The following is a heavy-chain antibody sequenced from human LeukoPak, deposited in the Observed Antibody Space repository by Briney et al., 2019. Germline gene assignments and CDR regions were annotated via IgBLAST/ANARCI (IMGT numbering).Heavy chain of an antibody. V-gene: IGHV3-30*04. Sequence: PGGSLRLSCAASGFTFSSYAMHWVRQAPGKGLEGVSVISYDGGNKYYADSVKGRFTISRDNSKNTLSLQMNSLRAEDTAVYYCAKVPGLGFGVLHFDYWGQGTLVTVSS. D-gene: IGHD3-10*01. J-gene: IGHJ4*02. CDR2: ISYDGGNK. CDR3: AKVPGLGFGVLHFDY. CDR1: GFTFSSYA.